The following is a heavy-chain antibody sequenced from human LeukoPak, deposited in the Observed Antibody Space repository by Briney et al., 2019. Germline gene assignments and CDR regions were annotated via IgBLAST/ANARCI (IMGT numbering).Heavy chain of an antibody. CDR2: TYYRSKWYS. CDR1: GDSVSSNNAA. J-gene: IGHJ3*02. Sequence: SQTLSLTCAISGDSVSSNNAAWNWIRQSPSRGLEWLGRTYYRSKWYSDYAVSVQSRMTINPDTSKNQFSLQLTSVTPEDTAVYYCARGARIAVAGTDAFDIWGQGTMVTVSS. V-gene: IGHV6-1*01. D-gene: IGHD6-19*01. CDR3: ARGARIAVAGTDAFDI.